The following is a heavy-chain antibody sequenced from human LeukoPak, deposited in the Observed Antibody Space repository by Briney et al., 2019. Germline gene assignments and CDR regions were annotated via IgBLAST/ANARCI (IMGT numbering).Heavy chain of an antibody. CDR2: IKQDGSEK. J-gene: IGHJ4*02. CDR1: GFTFSSYW. Sequence: GGSLRLSCAASGFTFSSYWMTWVRQAPGKGLEWVANIKQDGSEKYYVDSVKGRFTISRDNAKNSLYLQMNSLRAEDTAVHYCARVDCTNGVCHGFDYWGQGTLVTVSS. D-gene: IGHD2-8*01. CDR3: ARVDCTNGVCHGFDY. V-gene: IGHV3-7*01.